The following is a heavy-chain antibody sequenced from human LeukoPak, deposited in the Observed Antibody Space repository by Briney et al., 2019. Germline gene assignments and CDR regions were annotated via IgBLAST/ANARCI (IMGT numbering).Heavy chain of an antibody. CDR2: ISYSVST. J-gene: IGHJ6*02. CDR1: GGSISGDY. CDR3: ARARRVYYGSGTYGYYGMDV. V-gene: IGHV4-59*01. D-gene: IGHD3-10*01. Sequence: SETLSLTCTVSGGSISGDYWSWIRQPPGKGLEWIGYISYSVSTNYNPSLKSRVTISVDTSKNQFSLKVSSVTAADTAVYYCARARRVYYGSGTYGYYGMDVWGQGTTVTVSS.